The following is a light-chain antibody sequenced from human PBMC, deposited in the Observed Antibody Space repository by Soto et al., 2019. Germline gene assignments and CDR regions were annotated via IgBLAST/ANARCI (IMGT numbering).Light chain of an antibody. Sequence: DIQMTQSPSTLSASVGDRVTITCRASQSISSWLAWYQQKPGKAPKVLIYQASTLKSGVPSRFSGSGSGTDFTLTISSLQPDDVATYYCQQSKCYPLTCGGGTEVEIK. CDR1: QSISSW. CDR3: QQSKCYPLT. J-gene: IGKJ4*01. CDR2: QAS. V-gene: IGKV1-5*03.